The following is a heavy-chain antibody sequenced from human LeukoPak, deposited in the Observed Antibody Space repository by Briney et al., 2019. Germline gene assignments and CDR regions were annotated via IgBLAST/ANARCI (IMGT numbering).Heavy chain of an antibody. CDR2: INHSGST. D-gene: IGHD4-17*01. Sequence: SETLSLTCAVYGGSFSGYYWSWIRQPPGKGLEWIGEINHSGSTNYNPSLKSRVTISVDTSKNQFSLKLSSVTAADTAVYYCARGDYGDPPGYYYYGMDVWAKGPRSPSP. J-gene: IGHJ6*02. V-gene: IGHV4-34*01. CDR1: GGSFSGYY. CDR3: ARGDYGDPPGYYYYGMDV.